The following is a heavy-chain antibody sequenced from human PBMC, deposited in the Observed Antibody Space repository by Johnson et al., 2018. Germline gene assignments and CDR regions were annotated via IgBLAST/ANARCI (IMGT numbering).Heavy chain of an antibody. CDR3: ARVYYYDSSAFDAFDI. V-gene: IGHV4-34*01. D-gene: IGHD3-22*01. CDR2: INHSGST. CDR1: GGSFSGYY. Sequence: QVQLQQWGAALLKXSETLSLXCAVYGGSFSGYYWSWIRQPPGKGLEWIGEINHSGSTNYNPSLQSRVTISVDTSKNQFSLKLSSVTAADTAVYYCARVYYYDSSAFDAFDIWGQGTMVTVSS. J-gene: IGHJ3*02.